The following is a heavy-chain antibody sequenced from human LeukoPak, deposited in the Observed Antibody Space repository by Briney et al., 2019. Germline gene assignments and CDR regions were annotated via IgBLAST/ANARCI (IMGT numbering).Heavy chain of an antibody. CDR2: ISAYNGNT. CDR3: AREGNTAMVDNAFDI. CDR1: GYTFTSYG. D-gene: IGHD5-18*01. Sequence: GASVKVSCKASGYTFTSYGISWVRQAPGQGLEWMGWISAYNGNTNYARKLQGRVTMTTDTSTSTAYMELRSLRSDDTAVYYCAREGNTAMVDNAFDIWGQGTMVTVSS. J-gene: IGHJ3*02. V-gene: IGHV1-18*01.